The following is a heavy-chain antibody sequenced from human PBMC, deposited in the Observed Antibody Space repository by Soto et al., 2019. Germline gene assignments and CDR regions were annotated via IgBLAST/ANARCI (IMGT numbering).Heavy chain of an antibody. J-gene: IGHJ5*02. D-gene: IGHD2-21*01. Sequence: QVHLQQWGAGLLKPSETLSLTCAVYGGSFSDTYWNWFRQPPGKGLEWIGEINHNTNTIYNPSLKRRGTISVDTSKNHFSLKLTSVTAADTAVYYCARGVRLCRGSFDPGGQGTLVTVSS. V-gene: IGHV4-34*01. CDR1: GGSFSDTY. CDR3: ARGVRLCRGSFDP. CDR2: INHNTNT.